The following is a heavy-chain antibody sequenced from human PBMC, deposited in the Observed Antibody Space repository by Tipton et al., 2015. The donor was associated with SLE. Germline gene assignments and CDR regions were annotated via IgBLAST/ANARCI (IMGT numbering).Heavy chain of an antibody. V-gene: IGHV3-74*01. CDR1: GYTFNRYW. D-gene: IGHD2-15*01. J-gene: IGHJ4*02. Sequence: GSLRLSCEGSGYTFNRYWMHWVRQAPGKGLEWVARVNTDGSGKDYAESVKGRFTISRDNAKNTLYLQLNSLRAEDTAVYYCAKDRELAVEYYFDYWGQGTLVTVSS. CDR2: VNTDGSGK. CDR3: AKDRELAVEYYFDY.